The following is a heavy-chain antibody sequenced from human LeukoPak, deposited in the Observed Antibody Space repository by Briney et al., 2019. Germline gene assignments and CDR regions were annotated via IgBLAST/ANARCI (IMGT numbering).Heavy chain of an antibody. D-gene: IGHD5-18*01. J-gene: IGHJ3*02. Sequence: SETLSLTCTVSGGSISSSSYYWGWIRQPPGKGLEWIGSIYYSGSTYYNPSLKSRVTISVDTSKNQFSLKLSSVTAADTAVYYCARGLYAAMVTGAFDIWGQGTMVTVS. CDR3: ARGLYAAMVTGAFDI. CDR1: GGSISSSSYY. V-gene: IGHV4-39*07. CDR2: IYYSGST.